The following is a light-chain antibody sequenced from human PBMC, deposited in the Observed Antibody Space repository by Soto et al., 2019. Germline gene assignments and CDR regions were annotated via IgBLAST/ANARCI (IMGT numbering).Light chain of an antibody. Sequence: EIVLTQSPGTLSLSPGERATLSCRASQSVSSSYLAWYQQKPGQAPRLLIYGASSRATGIPDRFSGSGSGTDFPLTISRLEPEDFAVYYCQQYGSSPRFTFGPWTKLDIK. CDR1: QSVSSSY. J-gene: IGKJ3*01. V-gene: IGKV3-20*01. CDR2: GAS. CDR3: QQYGSSPRFT.